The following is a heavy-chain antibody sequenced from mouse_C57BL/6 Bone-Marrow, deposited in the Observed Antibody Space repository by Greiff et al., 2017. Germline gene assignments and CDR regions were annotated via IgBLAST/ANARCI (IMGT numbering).Heavy chain of an antibody. J-gene: IGHJ4*01. V-gene: IGHV1-64*01. CDR1: GYTFTSYW. D-gene: IGHD2-4*01. CDR3: AYDYDGAMDD. CDR2: IHPNSGST. Sequence: QVQLKQPGAELVKPGASVKLSCKASGYTFTSYWMHWVKQRPGQGLEWIGMIHPNSGSTNYNEKFKSKDTLTVDKSSSTAYMQLSSLTSEDSAVYYCAYDYDGAMDDWGQGTSVTVSS.